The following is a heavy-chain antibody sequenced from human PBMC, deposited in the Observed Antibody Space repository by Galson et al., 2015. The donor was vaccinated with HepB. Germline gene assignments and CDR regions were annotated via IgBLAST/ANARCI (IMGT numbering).Heavy chain of an antibody. CDR2: IKKDGSDK. D-gene: IGHD3-22*01. V-gene: IGHV3-7*01. J-gene: IGHJ6*02. Sequence: SLRLSCAASGFTFSTYWMSWARQAPGKGLEWVTNIKKDGSDKYYVDSVKGRFTISRDNAKNSLYLQMNSLRAEDTAVYYCARGGYYLDGMDVWGQGTTVTVSS. CDR3: ARGGYYLDGMDV. CDR1: GFTFSTYW.